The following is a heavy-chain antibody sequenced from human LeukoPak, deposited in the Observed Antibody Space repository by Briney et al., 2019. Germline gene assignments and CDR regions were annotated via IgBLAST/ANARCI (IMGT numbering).Heavy chain of an antibody. CDR1: GFTFSSYW. V-gene: IGHV3-7*01. CDR3: AKDNLFGRPWQQLAGGWCDY. Sequence: PGGCLRLSCAASGFTFSSYWMSWVRQAPGKGLEWVANIKQDGSEKYYVDSVKGRFTISRDNAKNSLRLQMNSLRAEDTAVDYCAKDNLFGRPWQQLAGGWCDYWGQGTLVTVSS. D-gene: IGHD6-13*01. CDR2: IKQDGSEK. J-gene: IGHJ4*02.